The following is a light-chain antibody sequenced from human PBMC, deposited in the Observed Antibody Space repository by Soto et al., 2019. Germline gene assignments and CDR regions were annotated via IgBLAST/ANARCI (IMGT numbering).Light chain of an antibody. Sequence: QSALTQPPSASGSPGQSVTISCTGTSSDVGGYNYVSWYQQHPGKAPKLMIYEVSKRPSGVPDRFSGSKSRNTASLTVSGRQAEDEADYYCSSYAGSSVGVVFGGGTKLTVL. CDR2: EVS. CDR3: SSYAGSSVGVV. J-gene: IGLJ2*01. CDR1: SSDVGGYNY. V-gene: IGLV2-8*01.